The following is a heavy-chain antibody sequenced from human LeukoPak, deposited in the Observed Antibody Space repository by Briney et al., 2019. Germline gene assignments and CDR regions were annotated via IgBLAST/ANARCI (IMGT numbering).Heavy chain of an antibody. V-gene: IGHV3-7*01. J-gene: IGHJ3*01. CDR2: IKEDGSVK. CDR1: GFTFNRCW. Sequence: PGGSLRLSCTASGFTFNRCWMSWVRQAPGKGLEWVASIKEDGSVKYYVDSVTGRFTISRDNAKNSLHPQMNSLKFEDTAVYYCAREYRWGQGTMVTVSS. CDR3: AREYR. D-gene: IGHD1-14*01.